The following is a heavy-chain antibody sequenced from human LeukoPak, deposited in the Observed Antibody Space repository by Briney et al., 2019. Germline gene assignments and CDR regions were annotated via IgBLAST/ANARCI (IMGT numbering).Heavy chain of an antibody. J-gene: IGHJ4*02. CDR3: ARAWAYYYGSGSYSAIDY. CDR1: GGSFSGYY. D-gene: IGHD3-10*01. Sequence: EPSETLSLACAVYGGSFSGYYWSWIRQPPGKGLEWIGEINHSGSTNYNPSLKSRVTISVDTSKNQFSLKLSSVTAADTAVYYCARAWAYYYGSGSYSAIDYWGQGTLVTVSS. V-gene: IGHV4-34*01. CDR2: INHSGST.